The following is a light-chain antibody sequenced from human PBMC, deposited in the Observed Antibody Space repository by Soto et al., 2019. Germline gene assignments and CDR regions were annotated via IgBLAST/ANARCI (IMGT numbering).Light chain of an antibody. Sequence: DIQMTQSPSTLSASVGDRVTITCRASQNINSALVWYQQKPGKAPNLLIYKASSLESGVPLRFSGSGSGTEFTLTISSLQPEDFATYDCQQHKSYPRTFGQGTKVEIK. V-gene: IGKV1-5*03. CDR3: QQHKSYPRT. J-gene: IGKJ1*01. CDR1: QNINSA. CDR2: KAS.